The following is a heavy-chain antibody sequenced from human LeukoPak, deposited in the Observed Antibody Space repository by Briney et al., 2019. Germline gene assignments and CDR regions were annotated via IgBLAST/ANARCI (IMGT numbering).Heavy chain of an antibody. Sequence: GGSLRLSCAASGFTFSSSSMNWVRQAPGKRLEWVSSISSGSSYIYYADPLKGRFTVSRDNAKNSLYLQMNSLRAEDTAVYYCASERYNWNYAFDYWGQGILVTVSS. CDR2: ISSGSSYI. D-gene: IGHD1-7*01. CDR1: GFTFSSSS. CDR3: ASERYNWNYAFDY. J-gene: IGHJ4*02. V-gene: IGHV3-21*01.